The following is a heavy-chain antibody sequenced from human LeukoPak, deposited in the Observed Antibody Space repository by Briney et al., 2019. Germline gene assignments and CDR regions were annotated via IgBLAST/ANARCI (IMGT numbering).Heavy chain of an antibody. J-gene: IGHJ3*02. V-gene: IGHV1-3*01. CDR1: GYTFTSYA. CDR3: AVGYSYRFDAFDI. D-gene: IGHD5-18*01. Sequence: ASVKVSCKASGYTFTSYAMHWVRQAPGQRLEWMGWINAGNGNTKYSQKFQGRVTITRDTSASTAYMELSSLRSEDTAVYYCAVGYSYRFDAFDIWGQGTMVTVSS. CDR2: INAGNGNT.